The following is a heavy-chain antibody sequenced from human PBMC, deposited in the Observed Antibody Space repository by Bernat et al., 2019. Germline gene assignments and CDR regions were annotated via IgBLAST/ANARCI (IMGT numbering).Heavy chain of an antibody. D-gene: IGHD1-1*01. J-gene: IGHJ4*02. V-gene: IGHV3-7*01. Sequence: EVQLVESGGGLVQPGGSLRLSCAASGFTLSSVWMSWVRQVPGKGLEWVANIKQDGREKFYGDSVKGRFTISRDNAKNSLYLQMNSLRAEDTAVYYCARVPGVERYFDYWGQGTLVTVSS. CDR2: IKQDGREK. CDR1: GFTLSSVW. CDR3: ARVPGVERYFDY.